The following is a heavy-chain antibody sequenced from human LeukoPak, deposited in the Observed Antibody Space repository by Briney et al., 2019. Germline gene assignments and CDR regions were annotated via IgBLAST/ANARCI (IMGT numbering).Heavy chain of an antibody. CDR2: IYYSGST. CDR3: ARAFYSSSWYHQEDFFDY. CDR1: GGSITSSSYY. J-gene: IGHJ4*02. D-gene: IGHD6-13*01. V-gene: IGHV4-39*07. Sequence: PSETLSLTFTVSGGSITSSSYYWGWIRQPPGKGLQWIGSIYYSGSTYYKPSLKSRVTISVDTSKNQFSLKLSSVTAEETAVYYCARAFYSSSWYHQEDFFDYWGQGTPVTVSS.